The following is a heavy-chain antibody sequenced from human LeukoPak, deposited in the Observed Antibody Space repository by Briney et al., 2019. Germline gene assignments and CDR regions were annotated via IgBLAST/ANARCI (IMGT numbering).Heavy chain of an antibody. J-gene: IGHJ6*03. CDR3: ARAPGRYCRRTSCQNYYYYMDV. CDR2: IYYSGST. CDR1: GGSITSAGYF. D-gene: IGHD2-2*01. V-gene: IGHV4-31*03. Sequence: NPSQTLSLTCTVSGGSITSAGYFWSWIRQHPEKGLEFVGYIYYSGSTYYNPSLQSRITISAYTSKNQFSLKLTSVTAADTAVYSCARAPGRYCRRTSCQNYYYYMDVWGKGTTVTVSS.